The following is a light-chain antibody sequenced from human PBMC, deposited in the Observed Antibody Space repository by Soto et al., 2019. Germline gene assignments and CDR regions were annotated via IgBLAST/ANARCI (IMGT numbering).Light chain of an antibody. CDR2: AAS. V-gene: IGKV1-9*01. CDR3: QQVNNYPLT. J-gene: IGKJ5*01. Sequence: EIHLTQSPSFLSASVGDRVTITCRASQGISSYLAWYQQKPGKAPRLLIYAASTLQSEVPSRFSGSGSGTEFTLSISSLQPEDFATYYCQQVNNYPLTFGQGTRLEIK. CDR1: QGISSY.